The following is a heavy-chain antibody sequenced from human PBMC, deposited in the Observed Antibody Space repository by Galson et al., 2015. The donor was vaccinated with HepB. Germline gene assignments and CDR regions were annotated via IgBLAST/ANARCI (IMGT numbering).Heavy chain of an antibody. V-gene: IGHV3-33*01. Sequence: SLRLSCAASGFTFSRHGMSWVSRAPGKGREWVVTTWYDGSNTYYADSVKGRFTISRDNSKNTLSLQMNSLRADDTAVYYCAREGESYDYCSALDLWGQGTMVTVSS. CDR1: GFTFSRHG. J-gene: IGHJ5*02. CDR2: TWYDGSNT. D-gene: IGHD3-3*01. CDR3: AREGESYDYCSALDL.